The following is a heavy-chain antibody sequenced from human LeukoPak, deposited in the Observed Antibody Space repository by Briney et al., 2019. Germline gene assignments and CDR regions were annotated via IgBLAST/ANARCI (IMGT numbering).Heavy chain of an antibody. CDR2: MNPNSGNT. CDR1: GYTFTSYD. D-gene: IGHD6-19*01. J-gene: IGHJ4*02. CDR3: ARAYSSGWRDYYFDF. Sequence: ASVKVSCKASGYTFTSYDINWVRQATGQGLEWMGWMNPNSGNTGYAQKFQGRVTITRNTSISTAYMELSSLRSEDTAVYYCARAYSSGWRDYYFDFWGQGTLVTVSS. V-gene: IGHV1-8*03.